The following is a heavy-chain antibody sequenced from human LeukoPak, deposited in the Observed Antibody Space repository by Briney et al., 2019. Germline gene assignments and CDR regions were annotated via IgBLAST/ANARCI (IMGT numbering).Heavy chain of an antibody. CDR3: ARERYYAFDI. Sequence: GGSLGLSCAASGFTFSSYGMSWVRQAPGKGLEWVSLISGSGGRAYYADSVKGRFTISRDNARKSLYLQMNSLRAEDTAVYYCARERYYAFDIWGQGTMVTVSS. D-gene: IGHD3-9*01. J-gene: IGHJ3*02. CDR1: GFTFSSYG. CDR2: ISGSGGRA. V-gene: IGHV3-23*01.